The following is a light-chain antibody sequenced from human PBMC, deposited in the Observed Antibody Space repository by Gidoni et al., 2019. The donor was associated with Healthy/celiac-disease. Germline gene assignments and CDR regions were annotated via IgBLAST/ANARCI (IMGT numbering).Light chain of an antibody. CDR2: GAS. CDR1: QSVSSSY. J-gene: IGKJ2*01. V-gene: IGKV3-20*01. Sequence: EIVSTQSPGTLSLSPGERATLSCRASQSVSSSYLAWYQQKPGQAPRLLIYGASSRAPGIPDRFSGSGSGTDFTLTISRLEPEDFAVYYCQQYGSTPYTFGQGTKLEIK. CDR3: QQYGSTPYT.